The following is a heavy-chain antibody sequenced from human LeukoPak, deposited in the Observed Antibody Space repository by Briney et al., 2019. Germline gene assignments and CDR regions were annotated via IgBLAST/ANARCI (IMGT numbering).Heavy chain of an antibody. V-gene: IGHV1-58*02. J-gene: IGHJ5*02. CDR1: GFTFTSSA. CDR3: AAAPKYNWNPNWFDP. Sequence: SVKVSCKASGFTFTSSAMQWVRQARGQRLEWIGWIVVGSGNTNYAQKFQEGVTITRDMSTSTAYMELSSLRSEDTAVYYCAAAPKYNWNPNWFDPWGQGTLVTVSS. D-gene: IGHD1-20*01. CDR2: IVVGSGNT.